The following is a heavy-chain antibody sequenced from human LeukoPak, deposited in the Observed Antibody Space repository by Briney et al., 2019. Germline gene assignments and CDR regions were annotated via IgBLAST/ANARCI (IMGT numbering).Heavy chain of an antibody. V-gene: IGHV3-48*04. D-gene: IGHD1-26*01. CDR3: AKDMGAAYYYYYGMDV. CDR2: IHSSSGTI. Sequence: AGGSLRLSCAASGFTFSGYSMIWVRQAPGKGLEWIAYIHSSSGTIYYADSVKGRFTISRDNAKNSLYLQMNSLRAEDTALYYCAKDMGAAYYYYYGMDVWGQGTTVTVSS. CDR1: GFTFSGYS. J-gene: IGHJ6*02.